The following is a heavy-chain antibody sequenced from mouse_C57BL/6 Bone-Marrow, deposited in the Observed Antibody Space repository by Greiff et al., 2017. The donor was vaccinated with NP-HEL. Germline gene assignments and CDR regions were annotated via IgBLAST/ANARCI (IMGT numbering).Heavy chain of an antibody. Sequence: VQLQQLGPGLAKPSQTLSLTCSVTGYSITSDYWNWIRQFPGHNLEYMGYISYSGSTYYNPSLISRISITRDTSKNQYYLQVNAVATDDTATYYCARGSLYYFDCWGQGTTLTVSS. CDR2: ISYSGST. CDR3: ARGSLYYFDC. CDR1: GYSITSDY. V-gene: IGHV3-8*01. D-gene: IGHD6-1*01. J-gene: IGHJ2*01.